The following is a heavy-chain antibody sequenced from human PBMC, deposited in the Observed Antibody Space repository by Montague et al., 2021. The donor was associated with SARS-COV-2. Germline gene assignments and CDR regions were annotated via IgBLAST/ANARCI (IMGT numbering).Heavy chain of an antibody. D-gene: IGHD3-10*01. J-gene: IGHJ3*02. V-gene: IGHV4-31*03. CDR1: GGSISSGGYR. CDR2: IYYSGST. Sequence: TLSLTCTVSGGSISSGGYRWSWIRQHPGKGLEWIGYIYYSGSTNYNPSLKSRVTISVDTSKNQFYLKLSSVTAADTAVYYCARSKLWFGDLLFSDAFDIWGQGTMVTVSS. CDR3: ARSKLWFGDLLFSDAFDI.